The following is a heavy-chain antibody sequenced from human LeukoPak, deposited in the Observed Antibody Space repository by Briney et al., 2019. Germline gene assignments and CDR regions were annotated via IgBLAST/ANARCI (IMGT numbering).Heavy chain of an antibody. V-gene: IGHV3-48*03. D-gene: IGHD5-24*01. Sequence: GGSLRLSCAASGFTFSSYEMNWVRQAPGKGLEWISYISSSGTSMYYTDSVKGRFTISRDNARNTLYLQMNSLRAEDTAVYYCARARWYSCDYWGQGTLVTVSS. CDR3: ARARWYSCDY. J-gene: IGHJ4*02. CDR2: ISSSGTSM. CDR1: GFTFSSYE.